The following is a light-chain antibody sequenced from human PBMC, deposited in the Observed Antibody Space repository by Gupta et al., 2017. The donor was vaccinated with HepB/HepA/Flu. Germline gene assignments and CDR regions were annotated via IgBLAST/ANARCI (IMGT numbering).Light chain of an antibody. CDR3: QLHSYWPPIT. V-gene: IGKV3-11*01. CDR1: QSVGTY. J-gene: IGKJ5*01. Sequence: IVFTQHTATLSLPPGERPSLSCKAIQSVGTYLAWYQQKPGRAPRLLIYDVSNRATGVADRFSGSGYGGTDVNLTISSREPEDFAVYYCQLHSYWPPITFGQGTQIDIK. CDR2: DVS.